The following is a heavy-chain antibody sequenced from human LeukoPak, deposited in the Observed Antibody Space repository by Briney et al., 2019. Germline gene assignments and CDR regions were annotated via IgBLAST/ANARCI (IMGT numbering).Heavy chain of an antibody. CDR1: GYTLTELS. CDR3: VTAPRAAAGPVY. V-gene: IGHV1-24*01. D-gene: IGHD6-13*01. J-gene: IGHJ4*02. Sequence: ASVKVSCKVSGYTLTELSMHWVRQAPGKGLEWMGGFDPEDSETIYAQKFQGRVTMTEDTSTDTAYMEVSSLTSDDTAVYYCVTAPRAAAGPVYWGQGTLVTVSS. CDR2: FDPEDSET.